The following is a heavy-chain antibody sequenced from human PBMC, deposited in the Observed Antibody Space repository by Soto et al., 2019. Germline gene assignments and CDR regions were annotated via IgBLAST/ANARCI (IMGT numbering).Heavy chain of an antibody. CDR3: ARDNCSGGSCFSWFDP. D-gene: IGHD2-15*01. V-gene: IGHV4-31*03. Sequence: QVQLQESGPGLVKPSQTLSLTCTVSGCSISSGGYYWSWIRQHPGKVLEWIGYIYYSGSTYYNPSLKSRVTISVDTSKNQFSLKLSSVTAADTAVYYCARDNCSGGSCFSWFDPWGQGTLVTVSS. CDR1: GCSISSGGYY. CDR2: IYYSGST. J-gene: IGHJ5*02.